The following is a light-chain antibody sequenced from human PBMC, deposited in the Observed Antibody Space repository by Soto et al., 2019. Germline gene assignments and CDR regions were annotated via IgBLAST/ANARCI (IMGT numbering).Light chain of an antibody. CDR2: EVT. CDR3: SSFTSTNTVYV. V-gene: IGLV2-14*01. Sequence: QSVLTQPASVSGSPGQSITISCTGTTNDVGGYNYVSWYQQHPGKAPKLMIYEVTNRPSGVSNRFSGSKSGNTASLTISGLQAEDEADYSCSSFTSTNTVYVFGSGTKVTV. J-gene: IGLJ1*01. CDR1: TNDVGGYNY.